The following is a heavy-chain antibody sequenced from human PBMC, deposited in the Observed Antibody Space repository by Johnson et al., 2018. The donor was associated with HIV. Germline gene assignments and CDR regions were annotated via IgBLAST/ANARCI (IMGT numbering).Heavy chain of an antibody. J-gene: IGHJ3*02. CDR2: ISSSGSTI. CDR1: GFTVSSNY. D-gene: IGHD3-10*01. V-gene: IGHV3-48*04. Sequence: EVQLVESGGGVVQPGGSLRLSCAASGFTVSSNYMSWVRQAPGKGLVWVSYISSSGSTIYYADSVKGRFTISRDNAKNSLYLQMNSLRAEDTAVFYCARDSRIGTMVLLSDAVDIWGQGTMVTVSS. CDR3: ARDSRIGTMVLLSDAVDI.